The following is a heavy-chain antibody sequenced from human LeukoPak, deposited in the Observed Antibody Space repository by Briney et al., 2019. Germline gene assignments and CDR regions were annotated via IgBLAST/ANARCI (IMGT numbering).Heavy chain of an antibody. D-gene: IGHD1-14*01. CDR3: TRDRSRAEDD. J-gene: IGHJ4*02. CDR1: GFTFSGHW. V-gene: IGHV3-7*01. CDR2: INQGGSDK. Sequence: PGGSLRLSCAASGFTFSGHWMIWVRQAPGKGLEWVANINQGGSDKYYVDSVKGRFTISRDNANNYLYLQMNSLRGEDTAVYYCTRDRSRAEDDWGQGTLVTVSS.